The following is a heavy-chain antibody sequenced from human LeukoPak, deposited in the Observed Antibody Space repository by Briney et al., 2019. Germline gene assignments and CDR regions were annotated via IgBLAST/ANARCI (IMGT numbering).Heavy chain of an antibody. V-gene: IGHV3-7*01. CDR3: ARKAGKMFDY. J-gene: IGHJ4*02. Sequence: PGGSLRLSCTASGFTLRNYWMTWVRQAPGKGMEWVANIKQDGREKYYVDSVTGRFTSSRDNAKNLLFLQMSSLSPEDTAVYYCARKAGKMFDYWGQGTLVTASS. CDR1: GFTLRNYW. CDR2: IKQDGREK. D-gene: IGHD6-19*01.